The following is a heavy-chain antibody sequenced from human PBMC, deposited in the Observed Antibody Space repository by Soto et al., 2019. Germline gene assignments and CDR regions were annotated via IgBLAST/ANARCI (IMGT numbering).Heavy chain of an antibody. CDR1: GFTFSNYG. J-gene: IGHJ6*02. CDR2: ILNDGSNR. D-gene: IGHD3-10*01. CDR3: ARDDEYSGNGMDV. Sequence: QVQLVESGGGVVQPGRSLRLSCAASGFTFSNYGMHWVRQAPGKGLEWVAVILNDGSNRYHADSVKDRFTISRDNSKNMLYLQMNSLRAEDTAVYYCARDDEYSGNGMDVWGQGTTDTVS. V-gene: IGHV3-33*01.